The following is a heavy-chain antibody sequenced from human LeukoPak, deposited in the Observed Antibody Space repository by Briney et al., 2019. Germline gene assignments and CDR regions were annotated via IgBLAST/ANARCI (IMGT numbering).Heavy chain of an antibody. Sequence: GASVKVSCKASGYTFTSYYMHWVRQAPGQGLEWMGIINPSGGSTSYAQKFQGRVTMTRDTSTSTVYMELSSLRSEDTAVYYCARTYYDILTGSPLGYWGQGTLVTVSS. J-gene: IGHJ4*02. CDR1: GYTFTSYY. CDR3: ARTYYDILTGSPLGY. V-gene: IGHV1-46*03. D-gene: IGHD3-9*01. CDR2: INPSGGST.